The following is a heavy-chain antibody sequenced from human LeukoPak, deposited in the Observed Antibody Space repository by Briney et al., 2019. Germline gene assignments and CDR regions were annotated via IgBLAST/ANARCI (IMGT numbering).Heavy chain of an antibody. Sequence: PGGSLRLSCAASGFTFSSYGMHWVRQAPGKGLEWVAVIWYDGSNKYYADSVKGRFTISRDNAKNSLYLQMNSLRAEDTAVYYCARDQGVAGTYGPTTYFDYWGQGTLVTVSS. CDR3: ARDQGVAGTYGPTTYFDY. CDR2: IWYDGSNK. V-gene: IGHV3-33*01. J-gene: IGHJ4*02. D-gene: IGHD6-19*01. CDR1: GFTFSSYG.